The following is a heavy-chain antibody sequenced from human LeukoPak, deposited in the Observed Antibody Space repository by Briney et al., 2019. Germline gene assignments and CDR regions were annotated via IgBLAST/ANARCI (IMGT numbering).Heavy chain of an antibody. J-gene: IGHJ6*03. CDR3: ARVGYCSDTSGHSLPYYYYYMDV. CDR1: GFTFRDYY. V-gene: IGHV3-11*04. Sequence: GGSLRLSCVASGFTFRDYYMTWIRQAPGKGLEWVSYIRNRGSNHYYADSLKGRFAISRDNAKHSVYLQMNSLRAEDTAVYYCARVGYCSDTSGHSLPYYYYYMDVWGKGTTVIVS. D-gene: IGHD3-22*01. CDR2: IRNRGSNH.